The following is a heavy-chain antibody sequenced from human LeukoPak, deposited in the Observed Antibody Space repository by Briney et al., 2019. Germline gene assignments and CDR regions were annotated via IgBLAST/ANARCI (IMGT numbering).Heavy chain of an antibody. CDR1: GFTFSSYS. D-gene: IGHD6-19*01. CDR3: ARAHGIAVSYGMDV. Sequence: HPGGSLRLSCAASGFTFSSYSMNWVRQAPGKGLEWVSYISSSSSTIYYADSVKGRFTISRDNAKSSLYLQMNSLRAEDTAVYYCARAHGIAVSYGMDVWGQGTTVTVSS. V-gene: IGHV3-48*04. J-gene: IGHJ6*02. CDR2: ISSSSSTI.